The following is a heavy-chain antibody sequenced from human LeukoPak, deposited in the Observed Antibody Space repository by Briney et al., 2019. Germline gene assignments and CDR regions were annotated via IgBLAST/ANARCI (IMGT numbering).Heavy chain of an antibody. J-gene: IGHJ4*02. Sequence: ASVKVSCKASGYTFTSYYMLWVRQAPGQGLEWMGIINPSGGTTRYAQKFQGRVTVTRDTSTSTVYMELSSLRSEDTAVYYCARGLGSCSGGSCYSDYWGQGTLVTVSS. CDR2: INPSGGTT. D-gene: IGHD2-15*01. V-gene: IGHV1-46*03. CDR3: ARGLGSCSGGSCYSDY. CDR1: GYTFTSYY.